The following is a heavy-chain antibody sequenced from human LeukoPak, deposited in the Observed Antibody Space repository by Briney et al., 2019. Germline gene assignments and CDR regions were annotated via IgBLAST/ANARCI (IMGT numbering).Heavy chain of an antibody. Sequence: AGGSLRLSCAASGFTFSGSAMHRVRQASGKGLEWVGRIRSKANSYATAYAASVKGRFTISRDDSKNTAYLQMNSLKTEDTAVYYCTSGGYCSSTSCYGENWGQGTLVTVSS. CDR3: TSGGYCSSTSCYGEN. V-gene: IGHV3-73*01. D-gene: IGHD2-2*01. J-gene: IGHJ4*02. CDR1: GFTFSGSA. CDR2: IRSKANSYAT.